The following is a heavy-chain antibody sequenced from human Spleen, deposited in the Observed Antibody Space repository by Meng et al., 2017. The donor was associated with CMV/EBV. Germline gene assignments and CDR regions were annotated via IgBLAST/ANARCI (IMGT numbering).Heavy chain of an antibody. V-gene: IGHV1-18*01. Sequence: QVQLVQSGAEVKKPGASVKVSCRASGYTFTIYGMSWLRQAPGQGLEWMGWISAYNGNTIYAQKVQGRVTMTTDASTNTAYLELRSLRSDDTAVYYCARDQQLIPAEYFQHWGPGTLVTVSS. CDR1: GYTFTIYG. D-gene: IGHD6-13*01. J-gene: IGHJ1*01. CDR3: ARDQQLIPAEYFQH. CDR2: ISAYNGNT.